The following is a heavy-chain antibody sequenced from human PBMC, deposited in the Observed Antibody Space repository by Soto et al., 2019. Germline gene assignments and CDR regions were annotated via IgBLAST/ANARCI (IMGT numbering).Heavy chain of an antibody. CDR3: ARVGCSGGSCYSSLVY. V-gene: IGHV3-30-3*01. CDR2: ISYDGSNK. CDR1: GFTFSSYA. J-gene: IGHJ4*02. Sequence: PGWSLRLSCAASGFTFSSYAMHWVRQAPGKGLEWVAVISYDGSNKYYADSVKGRFTISRDNSKNTLYLQMDSLRAEDTAVYYCARVGCSGGSCYSSLVYWGQGTLVTVSS. D-gene: IGHD2-15*01.